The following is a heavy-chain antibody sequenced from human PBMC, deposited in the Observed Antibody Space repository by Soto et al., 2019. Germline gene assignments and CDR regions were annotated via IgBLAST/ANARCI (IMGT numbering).Heavy chain of an antibody. CDR3: GKDVGDYVPYYYGVDV. V-gene: IGHV3-30*18. Sequence: QVQLVESGGGVGQPGTSLRLSCAASGFTFKTHAMHWVRQAPGKGLEWMAVIAYDGNEKFYADSVKGRFTISRDNSKNALYLQINTLRHEDTAVYYCGKDVGDYVPYYYGVDVWGQGTTVTVSS. J-gene: IGHJ6*02. D-gene: IGHD1-26*01. CDR2: IAYDGNEK. CDR1: GFTFKTHA.